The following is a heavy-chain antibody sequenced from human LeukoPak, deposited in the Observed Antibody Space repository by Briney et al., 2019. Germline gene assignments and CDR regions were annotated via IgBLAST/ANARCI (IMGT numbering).Heavy chain of an antibody. CDR3: ARAVGPFDY. V-gene: IGHV3-33*01. CDR2: ICFGGSEE. Sequence: GRSLRLSCAASGFTFSTYGMYWVREAPGKGLDWGAVICFGGSEEYYADAVKGRFTISRGNSKNTLNLQMDSLRAEATAVYYCARAVGPFDYWGQGTLVTVSS. CDR1: GFTFSTYG. D-gene: IGHD1-26*01. J-gene: IGHJ4*02.